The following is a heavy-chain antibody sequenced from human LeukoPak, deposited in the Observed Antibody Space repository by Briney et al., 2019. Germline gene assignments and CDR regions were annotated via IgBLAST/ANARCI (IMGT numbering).Heavy chain of an antibody. CDR2: IYYSGTT. V-gene: IGHV4-59*01. CDR1: GVSISSYY. D-gene: IGHD5-18*01. CDR3: ARSTGYSYGFGYFDY. J-gene: IGHJ4*02. Sequence: PSETLSLTCTVSGVSISSYYWSWIRQPPGKGLEWIGYIYYSGTTTSNPSPQSRVTMSVDMSKNQFSLKLSSVTAADTAVYYCARSTGYSYGFGYFDYWGQGTLVTVSS.